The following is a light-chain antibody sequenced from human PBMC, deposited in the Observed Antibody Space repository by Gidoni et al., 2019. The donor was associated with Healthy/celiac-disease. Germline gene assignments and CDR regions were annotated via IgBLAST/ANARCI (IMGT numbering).Light chain of an antibody. V-gene: IGKV1-39*01. Sequence: IQITHSPSSLSASVGDRVTITCRASQTIRSYLNWYQQKPGKAPKLLIYAASSLQSGVPSRFSGSGSGTDFTLTKSSLQAEDFATDYCQQSYRTPPYTFGQGTKLEIK. CDR2: AAS. J-gene: IGKJ2*01. CDR3: QQSYRTPPYT. CDR1: QTIRSY.